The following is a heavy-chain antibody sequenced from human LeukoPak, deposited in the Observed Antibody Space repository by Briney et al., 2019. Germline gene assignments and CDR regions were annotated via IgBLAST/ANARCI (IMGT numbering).Heavy chain of an antibody. CDR3: ARGSSDYYGSGSYYGGVNYYYYYYMDV. J-gene: IGHJ6*03. CDR1: GYSISSGYY. V-gene: IGHV4-38-2*01. D-gene: IGHD3-10*01. CDR2: IYHSGTT. Sequence: SETLSLTCAVSGYSISSGYYWGWIRQPPGKGLEWIGSIYHSGTTNYNPSLKSRVTISVDTSKNQFSLKLSSVTAADTAVYYCARGSSDYYGSGSYYGGVNYYYYYYMDVWGKGTTVTVSS.